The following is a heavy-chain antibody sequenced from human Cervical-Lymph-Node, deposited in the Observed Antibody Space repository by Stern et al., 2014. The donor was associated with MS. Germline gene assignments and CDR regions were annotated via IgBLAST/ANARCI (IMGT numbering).Heavy chain of an antibody. D-gene: IGHD1-26*01. V-gene: IGHV3-66*02. CDR2: LFSGGST. Sequence: EVHLVESGGGLVQPGGSLRLSCAASGFTVSYNYMSWVRQAPGKGLEWVSVLFSGGSTYYADSVKGRFTIPRDSSKNTLYLQMNSLRVEDTAVYYCARSWEPPTLDYWGQGTLVTVSS. J-gene: IGHJ4*02. CDR1: GFTVSYNY. CDR3: ARSWEPPTLDY.